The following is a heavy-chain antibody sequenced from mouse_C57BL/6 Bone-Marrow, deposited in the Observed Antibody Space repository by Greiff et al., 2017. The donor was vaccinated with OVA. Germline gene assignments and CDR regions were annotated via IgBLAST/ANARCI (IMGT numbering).Heavy chain of an antibody. J-gene: IGHJ3*01. Sequence: VQLQQSGPELVKPGASVKISCKASGYSFTSYYIHWVKQRPGQGLEWIGWIYPGSGNTKYNEKFKGKATLTADTSSSTAYMQLSSLTSEDSAVYYCARGGTTVEFAYWGQGTLVTVSA. CDR1: GYSFTSYY. CDR3: ARGGTTVEFAY. V-gene: IGHV1-66*01. D-gene: IGHD1-1*01. CDR2: IYPGSGNT.